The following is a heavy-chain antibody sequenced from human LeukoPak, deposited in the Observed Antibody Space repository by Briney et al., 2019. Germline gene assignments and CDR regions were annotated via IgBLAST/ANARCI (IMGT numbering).Heavy chain of an antibody. J-gene: IGHJ4*02. CDR1: GFTFSSYG. CDR3: AKDLGWEQLTYQGGAFDY. Sequence: GGSLRLSCAASGFTFSSYGMHWVRQAPGKGLEWVAFIWYDGAGKSYADSVKDRFTISRDNSKNTLYPQMDSLRIEDTAVYYCAKDLGWEQLTYQGGAFDYWGQGTLVTVSS. V-gene: IGHV3-30*02. D-gene: IGHD3-3*01. CDR2: IWYDGAGK.